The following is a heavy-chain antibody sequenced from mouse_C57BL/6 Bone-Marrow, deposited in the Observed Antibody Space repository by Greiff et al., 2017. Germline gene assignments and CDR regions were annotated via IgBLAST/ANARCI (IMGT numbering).Heavy chain of an antibody. Sequence: QVQLQQPGAELVRPGSSVKLSCKASGYTFTSYWMHWVKQRPIQGLEWIGNIDPSASETHSNQKFKDKATLTVDNSSSTAYMQLSRLTSEVSAVYYCARWDYYGPYWYFDVWGTGTTVTVAS. CDR2: IDPSASET. J-gene: IGHJ1*03. CDR1: GYTFTSYW. D-gene: IGHD1-2*01. V-gene: IGHV1-52*01. CDR3: ARWDYYGPYWYFDV.